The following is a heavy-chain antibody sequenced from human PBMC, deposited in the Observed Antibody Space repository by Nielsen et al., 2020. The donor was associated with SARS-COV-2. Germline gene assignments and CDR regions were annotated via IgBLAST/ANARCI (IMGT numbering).Heavy chain of an antibody. CDR2: ISYDGSNK. CDR3: ARVSFGVVIIFRSSWFDP. J-gene: IGHJ5*02. V-gene: IGHV3-30-3*01. CDR1: GFTFSSYA. Sequence: GGSLRLSCAASGFTFSSYAMHWVRQAPGKGLEWVAVISYDGSNKYYADSVKGRFTISRDNSKNTLYLQMNSLRAEDTAVYYCARVSFGVVIIFRSSWFDPWGQGTLVTVSS. D-gene: IGHD3-3*01.